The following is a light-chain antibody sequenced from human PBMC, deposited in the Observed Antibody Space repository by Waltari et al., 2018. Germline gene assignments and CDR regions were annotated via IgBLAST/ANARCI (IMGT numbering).Light chain of an antibody. J-gene: IGLJ2*01. CDR1: SPSVYY. CDR3: HTRDASGVGGA. V-gene: IGLV3-19*01. CDR2: DHN. Sequence: TQDPALSVAVGQTARITCQGDSPSVYYAHRYQQRPGQAPILVMYDHNSRPSGVPDRFSGSSSDNTAALTITGALAEDEAYYYCHTRDASGVGGAFGGGTKLTVL.